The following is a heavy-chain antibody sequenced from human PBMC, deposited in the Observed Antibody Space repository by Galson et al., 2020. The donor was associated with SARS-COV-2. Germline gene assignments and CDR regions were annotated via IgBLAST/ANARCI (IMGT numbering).Heavy chain of an antibody. CDR2: IYYSGST. V-gene: IGHV4-39*07. CDR3: ARDPAAAAGGWFDP. Sequence: SETLSLTCTVSGGSISSSSYYWGWIRQPPGKGLAWIGSIYYSGSTYYNPSLKSRVTISVDTSKNQFSLKLSSVTAADTAVYYCARDPAAAAGGWFDPWGQGTLVTVSS. D-gene: IGHD6-25*01. J-gene: IGHJ5*02. CDR1: GGSISSSSYY.